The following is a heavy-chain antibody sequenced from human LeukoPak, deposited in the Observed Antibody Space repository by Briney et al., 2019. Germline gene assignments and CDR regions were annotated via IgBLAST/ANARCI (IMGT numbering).Heavy chain of an antibody. CDR2: IYTSGST. J-gene: IGHJ4*02. Sequence: PSETLSLTCTVSGGSISSGSYYWSWIRQPAGKGLEWIGRIYTSGSTNYNPSLKSRVTISVDTSKNQFSLKLSSVTAADTAVYYCAREIAAAGTVGYDYWGQGTLVIVSS. V-gene: IGHV4-61*02. D-gene: IGHD6-13*01. CDR1: GGSISSGSYY. CDR3: AREIAAAGTVGYDY.